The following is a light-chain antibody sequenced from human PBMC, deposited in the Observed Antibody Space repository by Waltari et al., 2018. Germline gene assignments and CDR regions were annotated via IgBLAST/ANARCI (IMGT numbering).Light chain of an antibody. J-gene: IGKJ1*01. CDR3: HQRSSWPWT. V-gene: IGKV3-11*01. CDR1: QSVTTY. Sequence: EIVLTQSPATLSLSPGERATLSCRASQSVTTYLDWHQQKPGQAPRVLIYDASTRATGIPGRFSGSGSGTDFTLTISSLEPEDLAVYYCHQRSSWPWTFGQGTKVEI. CDR2: DAS.